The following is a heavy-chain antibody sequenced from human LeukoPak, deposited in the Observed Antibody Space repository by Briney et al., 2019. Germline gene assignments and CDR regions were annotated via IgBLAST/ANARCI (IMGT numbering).Heavy chain of an antibody. Sequence: GGSLRLSCTASGFTFSSYGMSWVRQAPGRGLERVAAISGSGGGTYYSDSVKGRFTISRDNSKKTLFLQMDNLRVEDTAVYYCARVSRGSENDGLGFDYWGQGTLVTVSS. CDR2: ISGSGGGT. D-gene: IGHD1-1*01. CDR3: ARVSRGSENDGLGFDY. CDR1: GFTFSSYG. V-gene: IGHV3-23*01. J-gene: IGHJ4*02.